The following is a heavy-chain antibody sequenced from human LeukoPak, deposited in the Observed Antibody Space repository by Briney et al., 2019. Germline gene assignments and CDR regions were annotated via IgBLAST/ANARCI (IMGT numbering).Heavy chain of an antibody. CDR3: AKVGYGSGSYSGDYFDY. J-gene: IGHJ4*02. V-gene: IGHV3-48*02. D-gene: IGHD3-10*01. CDR2: ISSGSSII. Sequence: GGSLRLSCAASGFTFSSYSMNWVRQAPGKGLEWVSYISSGSSIIYYADSVKGRFTISRDNAKNSLSLQMNSLRDEDTAVYYCAKVGYGSGSYSGDYFDYWGQGTLVTVSS. CDR1: GFTFSSYS.